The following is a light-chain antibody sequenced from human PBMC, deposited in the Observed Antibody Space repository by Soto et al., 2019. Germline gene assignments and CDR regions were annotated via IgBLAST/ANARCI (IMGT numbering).Light chain of an antibody. CDR2: DAS. V-gene: IGKV1-33*01. CDR3: QQYDNLPRT. CDR1: QNISNY. J-gene: IGKJ4*01. Sequence: EIPMTQSPSSLSASAGDRVTITCQASQNISNYLDWYQQKPGKAPKLLIYDASILETGVPSRFSGSGSGTDFTLTISSLQPEDIATYYCQQYDNLPRTFGGGTKVEIK.